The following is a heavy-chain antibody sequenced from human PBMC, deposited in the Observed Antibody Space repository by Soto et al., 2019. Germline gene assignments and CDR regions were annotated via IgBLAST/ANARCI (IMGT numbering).Heavy chain of an antibody. J-gene: IGHJ4*02. CDR1: GFTFSDYY. CDR3: AREVPPQYCSSTSCYGGSWYDY. CDR2: ISSSGSTI. D-gene: IGHD2-2*01. Sequence: GGSMRLSCAASGFTFSDYYMSWIRQAPGKGLEWVSYISSSGSTIYYADSVKGRFTISRDNAKNSLYLQMNSLRAEDTAVYYCAREVPPQYCSSTSCYGGSWYDYWGQGTLVTVSS. V-gene: IGHV3-11*01.